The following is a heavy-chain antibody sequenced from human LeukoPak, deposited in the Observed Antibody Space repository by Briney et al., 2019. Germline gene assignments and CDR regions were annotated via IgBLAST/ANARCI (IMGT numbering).Heavy chain of an antibody. J-gene: IGHJ2*01. D-gene: IGHD2-2*01. CDR1: GYTFTSYY. V-gene: IGHV1-46*01. Sequence: GASVKVSSKASGYTFTSYYMHWVRQAPGQGLEWMGIINPSGGSTSYAQKFQGRVTMTRDTSTSTVYMELSSLRSEDTAVYYCARDRSSWYFDLWGRGTLVTVSS. CDR2: INPSGGST. CDR3: ARDRSSWYFDL.